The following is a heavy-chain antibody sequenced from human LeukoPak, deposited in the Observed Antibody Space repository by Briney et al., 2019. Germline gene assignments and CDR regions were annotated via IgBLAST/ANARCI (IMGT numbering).Heavy chain of an antibody. Sequence: PSETLSLTCTVSGGSISSGSDYWSWIRQPAGKGLEWIGRIYTTGSTNYNPSLKSRVTISVDTSKNQFSLKLSSVTAADTAVYYCARRRGPAPPSYWGQGTLVTVSS. J-gene: IGHJ4*02. D-gene: IGHD5-12*01. CDR3: ARRRGPAPPSY. V-gene: IGHV4-61*02. CDR2: IYTTGST. CDR1: GGSISSGSDY.